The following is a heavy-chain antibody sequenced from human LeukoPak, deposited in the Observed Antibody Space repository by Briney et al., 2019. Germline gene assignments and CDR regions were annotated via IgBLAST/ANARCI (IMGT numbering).Heavy chain of an antibody. CDR3: ATPGLYQPRAFDI. CDR1: GYSFTGYY. J-gene: IGHJ3*02. CDR2: INPNSGGT. V-gene: IGHV1-2*02. Sequence: ASVKVSCKASGYSFTGYYMHWVRQALGQGLEWMGWINPNSGGTNYAQKFQGRVTMTRDTSISTAYMELSRLRSDDTAVYYCATPGLYQPRAFDIWGQGTMVTVSS. D-gene: IGHD2-2*01.